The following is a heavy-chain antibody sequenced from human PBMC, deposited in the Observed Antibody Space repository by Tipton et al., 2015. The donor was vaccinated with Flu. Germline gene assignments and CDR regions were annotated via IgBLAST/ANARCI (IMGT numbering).Heavy chain of an antibody. Sequence: TLSLTCIVSGGSISSSSYFWGWIRQPPGKGLEWIGSIFHSGTTYYNPSLKSRVTISVDTSKNQFSLKMSSVTAADTAVYYCARVDVEEVTAMGFDPWGQGTLVTVSS. CDR1: GGSISSSSYF. J-gene: IGHJ5*02. CDR2: IFHSGTT. D-gene: IGHD5-18*01. V-gene: IGHV4-39*07. CDR3: ARVDVEEVTAMGFDP.